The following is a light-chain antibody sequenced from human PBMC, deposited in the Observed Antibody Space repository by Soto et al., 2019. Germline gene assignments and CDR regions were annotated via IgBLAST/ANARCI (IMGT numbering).Light chain of an antibody. CDR2: LND. CDR1: FSNIGDNA. V-gene: IGLV1-44*01. J-gene: IGLJ1*01. Sequence: QSVLTQPPSLSATPGQRVNISCSGSFSNIGDNAVNWYQQLPGAAPKLLIYLNDQRPSGVPDRFSGSKSGTSAFLAISGLPSEDEADYYCAAWDDSLNALFGTGTKLTVL. CDR3: AAWDDSLNAL.